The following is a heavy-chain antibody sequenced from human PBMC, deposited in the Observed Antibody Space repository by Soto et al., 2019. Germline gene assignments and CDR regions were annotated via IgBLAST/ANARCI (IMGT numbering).Heavy chain of an antibody. CDR1: GFTFSSYG. Sequence: GGSLRLSCAASGFTFSSYGMHWVRQAPGKGLEWVAVIWYDGSNKYYADSVKGRFTISRDNSKNTLYLQMNSLRAEDTAVYYCARDGKAVAGDAFDIWGQGTMDTVSS. D-gene: IGHD6-19*01. V-gene: IGHV3-33*01. CDR3: ARDGKAVAGDAFDI. J-gene: IGHJ3*02. CDR2: IWYDGSNK.